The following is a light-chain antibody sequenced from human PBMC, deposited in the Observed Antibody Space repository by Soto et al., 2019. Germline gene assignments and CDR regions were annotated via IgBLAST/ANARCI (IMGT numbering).Light chain of an antibody. CDR1: QSVSSNY. Sequence: EIVLTQSPGTLSLSPGERATLSCRASQSVSSNYLAWYQRKPGQAPRLLIYGASNRATGIPNRFSGRGSGTDFTLTITSLEPEDFVVYYCQQYGTSPPTFGQGTKVEI. CDR2: GAS. V-gene: IGKV3-20*01. J-gene: IGKJ1*01. CDR3: QQYGTSPPT.